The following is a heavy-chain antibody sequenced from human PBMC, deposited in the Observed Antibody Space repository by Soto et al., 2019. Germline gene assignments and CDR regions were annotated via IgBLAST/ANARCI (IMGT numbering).Heavy chain of an antibody. CDR2: ISYDGSNK. V-gene: IGHV3-30*18. CDR3: AKAQHPGYYYYGMDV. CDR1: GFTFSSYG. D-gene: IGHD7-27*01. J-gene: IGHJ6*02. Sequence: VGSLRLSCAASGFTFSSYGMHWVRQAPGKGLEWVAVISYDGSNKYYADSVKGRFTISRDNSKNTLYLQMNSLRAEDTAVYYCAKAQHPGYYYYGMDVWGQGTTVTVSS.